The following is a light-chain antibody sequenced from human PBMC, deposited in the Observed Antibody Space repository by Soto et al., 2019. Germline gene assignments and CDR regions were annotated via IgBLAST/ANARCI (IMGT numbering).Light chain of an antibody. V-gene: IGKV3-20*01. CDR1: QSVSSSY. J-gene: IGKJ1*01. CDR3: QQYGSSPRT. Sequence: EIVLTQSPGTLSLSPGERATLSRRASQSVSSSYLAWYQQKPGQAPRLLIYGASSRATGIPDRFSGSGSGTDFTLTISRLEPEDFAVYYCQQYGSSPRTFGQGTKGDIK. CDR2: GAS.